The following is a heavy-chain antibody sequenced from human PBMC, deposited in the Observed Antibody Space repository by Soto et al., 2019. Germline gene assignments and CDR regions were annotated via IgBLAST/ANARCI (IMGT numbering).Heavy chain of an antibody. D-gene: IGHD3-3*01. Sequence: NGSCKAAGYSLSGYRGSWGRLEQEQGLEWMGWISADSGNTNYAQKLQDRVTITRDMSTSTAYMELSSLRSEDTAVYYCAAPVHGSNDFWSGDPTNYYNNGMDVWGQGTTVP. CDR1: GYSLSGYR. CDR3: AAPVHGSNDFWSGDPTNYYNNGMDV. J-gene: IGHJ6*02. CDR2: ISADSGNT. V-gene: IGHV1-58*01.